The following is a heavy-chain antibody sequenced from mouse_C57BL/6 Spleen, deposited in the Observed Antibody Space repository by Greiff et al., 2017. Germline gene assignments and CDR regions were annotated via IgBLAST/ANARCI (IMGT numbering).Heavy chain of an antibody. D-gene: IGHD2-2*01. V-gene: IGHV14-2*01. CDR2: IDPEDGET. Sequence: EVKLMESGAELVKPGASVKLSCTASGFNIKDYYMHWVKQRTEQGLEWIGRIDPEDGETKYAPKFQGKATITADTSSNTAYLQLSSLTSEDTAVYYCARGSTMVKSLFDVWGTGTTVTVSS. CDR1: GFNIKDYY. CDR3: ARGSTMVKSLFDV. J-gene: IGHJ1*03.